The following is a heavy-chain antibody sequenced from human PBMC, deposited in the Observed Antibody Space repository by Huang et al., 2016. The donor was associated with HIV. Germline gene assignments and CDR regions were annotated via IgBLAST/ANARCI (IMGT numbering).Heavy chain of an antibody. Sequence: VESGGRLVQPGGSIRLSCVGSTFRFGAFWMRWVRQRAGKCREGVGNIRQDESEIDYVDAVKGRFNSSRDKAKKVVFLEMNNVRVEDTATYFCATKTAGMDIWGQGTTVTVS. CDR2: IRQDESEI. J-gene: IGHJ6*02. CDR3: ATKTAGMDI. D-gene: IGHD1-7*01. CDR1: TFRFGAFW. V-gene: IGHV3-7*03.